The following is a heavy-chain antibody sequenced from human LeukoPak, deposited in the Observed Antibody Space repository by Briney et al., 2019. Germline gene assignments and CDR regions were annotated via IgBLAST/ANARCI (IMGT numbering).Heavy chain of an antibody. Sequence: SETLSLTCTVSGGSISRGSYYWSWLRQPAGRGLEWIGRISTSGSTNYNPSLKSRVTISVDTSKNQFSLKLNSVTAADTAVYYCARGAAVAFDYWGQGTLATVSS. CDR2: ISTSGST. CDR1: GGSISRGSYY. J-gene: IGHJ4*02. D-gene: IGHD6-19*01. CDR3: ARGAAVAFDY. V-gene: IGHV4-61*02.